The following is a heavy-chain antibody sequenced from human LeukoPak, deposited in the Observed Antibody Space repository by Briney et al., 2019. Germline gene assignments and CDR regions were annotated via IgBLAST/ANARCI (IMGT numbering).Heavy chain of an antibody. D-gene: IGHD5-18*01. V-gene: IGHV1-69*04. CDR2: IIPILGIA. Sequence: ASVKVSCKASGGTFSSYAISWVRQAPGQGLEWMGRIIPILGIANYTQKFQGRVTITADKSTSTAYMELSSLRSEDTAVYYCARLYSTRATAMVHWGQGTLVTVSS. CDR3: ARLYSTRATAMVH. CDR1: GGTFSSYA. J-gene: IGHJ4*02.